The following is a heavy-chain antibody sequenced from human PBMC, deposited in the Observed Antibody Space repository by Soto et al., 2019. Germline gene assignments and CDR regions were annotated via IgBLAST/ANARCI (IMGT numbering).Heavy chain of an antibody. CDR2: IIPIFGTA. Sequence: QVQLVQSGADVKKPGSSVKVSCKAFRVTLSNYGISWVRQAPGQGLEYMGGIIPIFGTAKYAQKFQDRVTITADNPSTTTYMELSSLRSDDTAVYYCARDRDMVVEVAAGFGMDVWGQGTTVTVSS. CDR3: ARDRDMVVEVAAGFGMDV. CDR1: RVTLSNYG. D-gene: IGHD2-15*01. J-gene: IGHJ6*02. V-gene: IGHV1-69*06.